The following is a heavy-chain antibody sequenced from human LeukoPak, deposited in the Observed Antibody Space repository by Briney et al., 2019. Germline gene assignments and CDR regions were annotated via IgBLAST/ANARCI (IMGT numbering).Heavy chain of an antibody. D-gene: IGHD6-19*01. CDR2: TYYRSKWYH. Sequence: SQTLSLTCAISGDSVSSNSAAWNWIRQSPSRGLEWLGRTYYRSKWYHDYAVSVRSRVSVNPDTSKNQFSLQLNSVTPEDTAVYYCARFLGIGSQRYYFDSWGQGTLVTVSS. CDR1: GDSVSSNSAA. V-gene: IGHV6-1*01. J-gene: IGHJ4*02. CDR3: ARFLGIGSQRYYFDS.